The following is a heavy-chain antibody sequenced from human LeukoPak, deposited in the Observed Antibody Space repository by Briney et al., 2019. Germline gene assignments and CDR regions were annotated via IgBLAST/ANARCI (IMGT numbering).Heavy chain of an antibody. D-gene: IGHD3-10*01. J-gene: IGHJ5*02. Sequence: PSETLSLTCAVYGGSFSGYYWSWIRQPPGKGLEWIGEINHSGSTNYNPSLKSRVTISVDTSKNQFSLKLSSVTAADTAVYYCARGLMVRGVTMNRGRNWFDPWGKGTLVTVSS. CDR2: INHSGST. V-gene: IGHV4-34*01. CDR3: ARGLMVRGVTMNRGRNWFDP. CDR1: GGSFSGYY.